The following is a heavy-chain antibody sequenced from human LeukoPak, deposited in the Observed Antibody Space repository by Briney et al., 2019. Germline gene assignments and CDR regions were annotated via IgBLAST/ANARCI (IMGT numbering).Heavy chain of an antibody. J-gene: IGHJ3*02. CDR2: INPSGGST. D-gene: IGHD6-13*01. V-gene: IGHV1-46*01. CDR1: GYTFTSYG. Sequence: ASVKVSCKASGYTFTSYGISWVRQAPGQGLEWMGIINPSGGSTSYAQKFQGRVTMTRDMSTSTVYMELSSLRSEDTAVYYCARVKVATISYSSSWYAFDIWGQGTMVTVSS. CDR3: ARVKVATISYSSSWYAFDI.